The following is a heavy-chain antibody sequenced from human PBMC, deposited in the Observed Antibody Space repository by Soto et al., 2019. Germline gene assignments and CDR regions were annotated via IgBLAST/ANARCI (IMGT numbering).Heavy chain of an antibody. D-gene: IGHD1-1*01. Sequence: QVQLVESGGGVVQPGRSLSLSCEASGFMFGTSGLHWVRQAPGKEREWVSGIGLDGSERYYSDSVKGRFTISRDNSKNTLFLQMNSLRVEDTAVYFLARDASGTTSFLASWGQGTLVTVSS. J-gene: IGHJ5*01. CDR2: IGLDGSER. CDR1: GFMFGTSG. CDR3: ARDASGTTSFLAS. V-gene: IGHV3-33*01.